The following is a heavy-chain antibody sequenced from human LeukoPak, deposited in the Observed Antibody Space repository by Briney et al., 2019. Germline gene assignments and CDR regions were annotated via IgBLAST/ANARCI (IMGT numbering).Heavy chain of an antibody. CDR1: GGSISSYY. CDR2: INYSGST. CDR3: ARRTSYDTLTGYIYWYFDL. D-gene: IGHD3-9*01. V-gene: IGHV4-59*01. Sequence: SETLSLTCTVPGGSISSYYWSWVRQPPGKGLEWIGYINYSGSTDYNPSLKSRVTMSVDTSKNQFSLKLSSVTAADTAVYFCARRTSYDTLTGYIYWYFDLWGRGTLVTVSS. J-gene: IGHJ2*01.